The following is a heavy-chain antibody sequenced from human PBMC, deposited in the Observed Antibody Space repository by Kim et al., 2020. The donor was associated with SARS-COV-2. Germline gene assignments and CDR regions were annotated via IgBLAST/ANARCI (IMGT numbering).Heavy chain of an antibody. CDR3: ARHGDKHWYFDL. J-gene: IGHJ2*01. Sequence: SETLSLTCTVSGGSISSYYWSWIRQPPGKGLEWIGYIYYSGSTNYNPSLKSRVTISVDTSKNQFSLKLSSVTAADTAVYYCARHGDKHWYFDLWGRGTLVTVSS. V-gene: IGHV4-59*08. D-gene: IGHD7-27*01. CDR2: IYYSGST. CDR1: GGSISSYY.